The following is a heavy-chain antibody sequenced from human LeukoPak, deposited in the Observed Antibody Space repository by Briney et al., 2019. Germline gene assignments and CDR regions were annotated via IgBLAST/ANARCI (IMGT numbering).Heavy chain of an antibody. CDR2: FDPEDGET. CDR3: ATAYDSSGYYTEYFQH. Sequence: ASVTVSCKVSGYTLTELSMHWVRQAPGKGLEWMGGFDPEDGETIYAQKFQGRVTMTEDTSTDTAYMELSSLRSEDTAVYYCATAYDSSGYYTEYFQHWGQGTLVTVSS. CDR1: GYTLTELS. J-gene: IGHJ1*01. V-gene: IGHV1-24*01. D-gene: IGHD3-22*01.